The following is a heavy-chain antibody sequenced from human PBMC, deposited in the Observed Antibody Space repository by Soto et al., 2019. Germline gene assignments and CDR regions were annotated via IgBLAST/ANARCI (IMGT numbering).Heavy chain of an antibody. Sequence: VSLRLSCTASGFTFNDYAMSCVRQAPGRGLEWVSGIRESGRSTFYTDSVRGRFTISRDNSRSTLYLQLNSLRAEDTATYYCAKEVGAIGKPLFDHWGVGALVTVSS. D-gene: IGHD1-26*01. V-gene: IGHV3-23*01. J-gene: IGHJ4*02. CDR2: IRESGRST. CDR3: AKEVGAIGKPLFDH. CDR1: GFTFNDYA.